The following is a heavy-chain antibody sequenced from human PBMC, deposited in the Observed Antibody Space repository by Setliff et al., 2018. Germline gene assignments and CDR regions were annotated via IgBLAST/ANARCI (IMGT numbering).Heavy chain of an antibody. Sequence: GGSLRLSCAASGFTFSTAWMSWVRQAPDKGLEWVASINQDGGGESYVDSVKGRFTISRDNAKNSLYLQMNSLTAEDPAMYYCATLSNDLNYWGQGNLVTVSS. CDR2: INQDGGGE. D-gene: IGHD3-3*01. J-gene: IGHJ4*02. V-gene: IGHV3-7*01. CDR3: ATLSNDLNY. CDR1: GFTFSTAW.